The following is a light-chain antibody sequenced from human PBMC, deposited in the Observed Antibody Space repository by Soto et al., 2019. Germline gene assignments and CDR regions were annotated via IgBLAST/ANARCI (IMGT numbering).Light chain of an antibody. CDR2: SAS. CDR3: QQRTNWPPT. V-gene: IGKV3-11*01. J-gene: IGKJ4*01. CDR1: QRVRND. Sequence: EIVLTQSPAILSLSPGEGVTLSWRASQRVRNDLDWYHQKRGQAPRVLIYSASNRATGIPARFSGSGSGTDFTLTISSLEPEDFAVYYCQQRTNWPPTFGGGTKVEMK.